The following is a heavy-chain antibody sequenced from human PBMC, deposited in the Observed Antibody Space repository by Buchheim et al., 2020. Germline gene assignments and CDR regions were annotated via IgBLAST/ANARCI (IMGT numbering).Heavy chain of an antibody. CDR2: INSDGSST. Sequence: EVQLVESGGGLVQPGGSLRLSCAASGFTFSSYWMHWVRQAPGKGLVWVSRINSDGSSTSYADPVKGRFTISRDNAKNTLYLHMNSLRAEDTAVYYCARDSDFWSGQPCPPPFDYWGQGTL. J-gene: IGHJ4*02. CDR1: GFTFSSYW. V-gene: IGHV3-74*01. CDR3: ARDSDFWSGQPCPPPFDY. D-gene: IGHD3-3*01.